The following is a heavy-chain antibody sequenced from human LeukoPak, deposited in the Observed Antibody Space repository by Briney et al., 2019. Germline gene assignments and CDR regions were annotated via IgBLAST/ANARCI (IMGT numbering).Heavy chain of an antibody. V-gene: IGHV3-33*01. Sequence: GGSLRLSCAASGFTFSSYGMHWVRQAPGKGLEWVAVIWYDGSNKYYADSVKGRFTISRDNSNNTLYLQMNSLRAEDTAVYYCARGGRGVVPAALDYWGQGPLVTVSS. J-gene: IGHJ4*02. CDR1: GFTFSSYG. CDR3: ARGGRGVVPAALDY. CDR2: IWYDGSNK. D-gene: IGHD2-2*01.